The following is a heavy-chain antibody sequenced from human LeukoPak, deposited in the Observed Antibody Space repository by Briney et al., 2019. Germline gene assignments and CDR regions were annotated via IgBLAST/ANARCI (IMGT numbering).Heavy chain of an antibody. D-gene: IGHD3-22*01. CDR3: ARGDSYYYDSSGYYVFDY. V-gene: IGHV1-3*01. CDR1: GYTFTTYA. CDR2: INAGNGNT. Sequence: ASVKVSCKASGYTFTTYAMHWVRQAPGQRLEWMGWINAGNGNTKYSQKFQDRVTITRDTSASTAYMELSSLRSEDTAVYYCARGDSYYYDSSGYYVFDYWGQGALVTVSS. J-gene: IGHJ4*02.